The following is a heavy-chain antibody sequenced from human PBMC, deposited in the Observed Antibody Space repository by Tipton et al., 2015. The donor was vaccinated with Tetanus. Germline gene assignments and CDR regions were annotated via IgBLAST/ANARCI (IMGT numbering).Heavy chain of an antibody. CDR3: ARVGGGTGTTLSFDY. D-gene: IGHD1-7*01. J-gene: IGHJ4*02. Sequence: SLRLSCAASGFTFSSYSMNWVRQAPGKGLEWVSSISSSSSYIYYADSVKGRFTISRDNAKNSLYLQMNSLRAEDTAVYYCARVGGGTGTTLSFDYWGQGTLVTVSS. CDR2: ISSSSSYI. CDR1: GFTFSSYS. V-gene: IGHV3-21*01.